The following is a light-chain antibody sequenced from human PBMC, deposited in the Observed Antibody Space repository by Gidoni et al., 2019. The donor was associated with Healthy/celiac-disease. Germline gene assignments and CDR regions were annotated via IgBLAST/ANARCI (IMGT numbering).Light chain of an antibody. CDR2: LEGSGSY. J-gene: IGLJ2*01. V-gene: IGLV4-60*02. CDR1: SGHSSYI. CDR3: ETSGV. Sequence: QPVLTQSSSASASLGSSVKLTCTLSSGHSSYIIAWHQQQPGKAPRYLMKLEGSGSYNKGSGVPDRFSGSSSGADRYLTISNLQFEDEADYYCETSGVFGGGTKLTVL.